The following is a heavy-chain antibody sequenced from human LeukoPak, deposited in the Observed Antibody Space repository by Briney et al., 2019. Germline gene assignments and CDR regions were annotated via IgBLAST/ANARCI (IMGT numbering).Heavy chain of an antibody. CDR2: ISSSSSTI. Sequence: LSGGSLRLSCAASGFTFSSYSMNWARQAPGKGLEWVSYISSSSSTIYYADSVKGRFTISRDNAKNSLYLQMSSLRAEDTAVYYCAKSRSGLENYMDVWGKGTTVTVSS. V-gene: IGHV3-48*01. CDR1: GFTFSSYS. J-gene: IGHJ6*03. CDR3: AKSRSGLENYMDV. D-gene: IGHD5-24*01.